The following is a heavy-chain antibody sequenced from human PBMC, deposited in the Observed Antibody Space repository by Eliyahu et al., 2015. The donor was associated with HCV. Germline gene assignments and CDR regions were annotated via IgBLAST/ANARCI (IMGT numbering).Heavy chain of an antibody. CDR2: FDPVEGET. CDR1: GSTLNELP. J-gene: IGHJ3*02. V-gene: IGHV1-24*01. CDR3: TAVDRYDVGDYPNAIDI. D-gene: IGHD2-21*01. Sequence: QVQLVQSGAEVKRPGASVKVSCKVYGSTLNELPMYXVRQIPGEGLEWMGGFDPVEGETTYPRKFQGRVTMTEDTSTDTAYMELSSLRSEDTGVYFCTAVDRYDVGDYPNAIDIWGQGTKVTVSS.